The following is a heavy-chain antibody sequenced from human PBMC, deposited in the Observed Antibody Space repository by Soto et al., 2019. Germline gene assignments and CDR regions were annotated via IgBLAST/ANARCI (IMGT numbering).Heavy chain of an antibody. V-gene: IGHV3-23*01. Sequence: GGSLRLSCAASGFTFSSYAMSWVRQAPGKGLEWVSAISGSGGSTYYADSVKGRFTISRDNSKNTLYLQMNSLRAEDTAVYYCAKDVVMMWLYQLIGGIDYWGQATLVSVSS. D-gene: IGHD2-2*01. CDR1: GFTFSSYA. CDR3: AKDVVMMWLYQLIGGIDY. CDR2: ISGSGGST. J-gene: IGHJ4*02.